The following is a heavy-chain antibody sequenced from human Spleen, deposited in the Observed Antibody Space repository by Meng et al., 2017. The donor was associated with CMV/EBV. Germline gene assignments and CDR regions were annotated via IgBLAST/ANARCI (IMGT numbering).Heavy chain of an antibody. CDR1: GGTFSSYA. Sequence: ASVKVSCKTYGGTFSSYAFSWVRQAPGQGLEWMGWISAYNGDTNYAQKFKGRVAMTTDTSTTSAYMELRSLRSDDSAVYFCARGPYYYDTRGVLDYDYGMDVWGQGTTVTVSS. V-gene: IGHV1-18*01. D-gene: IGHD3-22*01. CDR3: ARGPYYYDTRGVLDYDYGMDV. J-gene: IGHJ6*02. CDR2: ISAYNGDT.